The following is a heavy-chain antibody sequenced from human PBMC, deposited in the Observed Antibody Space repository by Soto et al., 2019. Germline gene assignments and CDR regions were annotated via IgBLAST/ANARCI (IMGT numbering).Heavy chain of an antibody. CDR3: ARGNYGSGSSY. Sequence: GGSLRLSCAASGFTFSIYNMNWVRQAPGKGLEWLSFISVSGRTIYYADSVKGRFTISRDDAKNSLDLQMTSLRPEDTAVYYCARGNYGSGSSYWGQGTLVTVSS. CDR1: GFTFSIYN. V-gene: IGHV3-48*01. J-gene: IGHJ4*02. CDR2: ISVSGRTI. D-gene: IGHD3-10*01.